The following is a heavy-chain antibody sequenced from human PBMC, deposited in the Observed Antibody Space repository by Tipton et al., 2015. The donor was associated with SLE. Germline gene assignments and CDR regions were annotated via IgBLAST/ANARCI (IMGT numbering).Heavy chain of an antibody. Sequence: SLRLSCAASGFTFSSYGMHWVRQAPGKGLEWVAFIRYDGSNKYYADSVKGRFTISRDNSKNTLYLQTNSLRAEDTAVYYCAKDHVEGQIYYYYYYGMDVWGQGTTVTVSS. CDR3: AKDHVEGQIYYYYYYGMDV. CDR2: IRYDGSNK. V-gene: IGHV3-30*02. D-gene: IGHD2-21*01. J-gene: IGHJ6*02. CDR1: GFTFSSYG.